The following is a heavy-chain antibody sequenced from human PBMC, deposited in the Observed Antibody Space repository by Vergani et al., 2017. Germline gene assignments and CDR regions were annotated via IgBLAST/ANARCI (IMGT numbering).Heavy chain of an antibody. CDR2: INPSGGST. J-gene: IGHJ4*02. Sequence: QVQLVQSGAEVKKPGASVKVSCKASGYTFTSYYMHWVRQAPGQGLEWMGIINPSGGSTSYAQKFQGRVTMTRDTSTSTVYMELSSLRSEDTAVYYCARDTFPLMATVTTHGDFDYWGQGTLVTVSS. CDR1: GYTFTSYY. CDR3: ARDTFPLMATVTTHGDFDY. D-gene: IGHD4-17*01. V-gene: IGHV1-46*01.